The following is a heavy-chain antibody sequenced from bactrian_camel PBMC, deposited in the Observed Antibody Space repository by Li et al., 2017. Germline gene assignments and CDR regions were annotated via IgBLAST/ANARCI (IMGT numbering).Heavy chain of an antibody. CDR1: GFTFSTYY. J-gene: IGHJ6*01. CDR2: IFVDGINT. V-gene: IGHV3S5*01. D-gene: IGHD6*01. Sequence: HVQLVESGGGLVQPGGSLRLSCALSGFTFSTYYITWVRQAPGKGLEWVTAIFVDGINTWYSDPVKGRFTISKDNAKSTVYLQMNNLQLEDTAVYYCAAPFSYQRSCTVADSTAFGYRSQGTQVTVS. CDR3: AAPFSYQRSCTVADSTAFGY.